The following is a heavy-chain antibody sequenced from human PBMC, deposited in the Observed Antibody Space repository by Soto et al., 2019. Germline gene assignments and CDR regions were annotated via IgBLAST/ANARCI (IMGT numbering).Heavy chain of an antibody. J-gene: IGHJ2*01. Sequence: QVQLVESGGGVVQPGRSLRLSCAASGFTFSSYGMHWVRQAPGKGLEWVAVISYDGSNKYYADSVKGRFTISRDNSKNTLYLQMNSLRAEDTAVYYCAKEGDYVSKDWYFDLWGRSTLVTVSS. V-gene: IGHV3-30*18. CDR1: GFTFSSYG. D-gene: IGHD4-17*01. CDR3: AKEGDYVSKDWYFDL. CDR2: ISYDGSNK.